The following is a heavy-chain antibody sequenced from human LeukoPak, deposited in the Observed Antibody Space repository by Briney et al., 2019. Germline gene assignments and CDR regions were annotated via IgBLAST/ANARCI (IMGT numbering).Heavy chain of an antibody. Sequence: SQTLSLTCAVSGGSISSGGYSWSWIRQPPGRGLEWIGYIYHSGSTYYNPSLKSRVTISVDRSKNQFSLNLSSVTAADTAVYYCARRKAIRPRDYYFDYWGQGTLVTVSS. CDR2: IYHSGST. J-gene: IGHJ4*02. CDR3: ARRKAIRPRDYYFDY. V-gene: IGHV4-30-2*02. D-gene: IGHD6-6*01. CDR1: GGSISSGGYS.